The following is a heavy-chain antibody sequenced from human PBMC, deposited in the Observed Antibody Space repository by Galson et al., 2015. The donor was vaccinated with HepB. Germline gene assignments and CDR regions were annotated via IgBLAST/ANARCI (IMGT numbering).Heavy chain of an antibody. V-gene: IGHV5-51*03. CDR2: IYPDDSDT. Sequence: QSGAEVKKSGKSLKISCKGSGYSFANYWIGWVRQMPGKGLEWMGIIYPDDSDTRYSPSFQGQVTISVDNSISTAFLQWSSLKASDTAMYYCARRIHNWKDAFDMWGQGTMVTVSS. D-gene: IGHD1-20*01. J-gene: IGHJ3*02. CDR3: ARRIHNWKDAFDM. CDR1: GYSFANYW.